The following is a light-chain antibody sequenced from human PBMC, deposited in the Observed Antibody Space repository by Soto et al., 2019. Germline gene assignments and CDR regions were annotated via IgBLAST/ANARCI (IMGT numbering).Light chain of an antibody. CDR1: SSDVGAFNY. CDR3: SSFVDGTSYV. Sequence: QSALTQPPSVSGSPGQSVTISCTGTSSDVGAFNYVSWYQHHPGKVPKFLIYEVNKRPSGVPDRFSGSKSGNTASLTVSGLQPEYEAEYFCSSFVDGTSYVFGTGTKVNVL. CDR2: EVN. J-gene: IGLJ1*01. V-gene: IGLV2-8*01.